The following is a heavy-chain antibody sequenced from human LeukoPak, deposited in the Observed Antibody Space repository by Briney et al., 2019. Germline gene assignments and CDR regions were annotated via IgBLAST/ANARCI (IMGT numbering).Heavy chain of an antibody. CDR1: GGTFSSYT. J-gene: IGHJ4*02. D-gene: IGHD5-18*01. CDR3: ARQLWLEGGFDY. CDR2: IIPILGTA. V-gene: IGHV1-69*08. Sequence: SVKVSCKASGGTFSSYTISWVRQAPGQGLEWMGRIIPILGTANYAQKFQGRVTITADKSTSTAYMELSSLRSEDTAVYYCARQLWLEGGFDYWGQGTLVTVSS.